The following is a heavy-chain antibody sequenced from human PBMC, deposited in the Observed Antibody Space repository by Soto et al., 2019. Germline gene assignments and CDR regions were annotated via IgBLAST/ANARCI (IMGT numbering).Heavy chain of an antibody. J-gene: IGHJ4*02. CDR3: AEESSGFDY. CDR1: GYTFTSYG. V-gene: IGHV1-18*01. Sequence: ASVKVSCKASGYTFTSYGISWVRQAPGQGLEWMGWISAYNGNTNYAQKFQGRVTITADESTSTAYMELSSLRSEDTAVYYCAEESSGFDYWGQGTLVTVSS. CDR2: ISAYNGNT.